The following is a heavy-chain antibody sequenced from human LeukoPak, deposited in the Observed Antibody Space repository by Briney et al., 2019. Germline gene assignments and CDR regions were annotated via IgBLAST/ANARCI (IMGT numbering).Heavy chain of an antibody. V-gene: IGHV1-18*01. J-gene: IGHJ5*02. CDR2: IHTYNGHT. CDR3: ARGSVRYRRNNWFDP. D-gene: IGHD3-9*01. CDR1: GYTFNSYG. Sequence: ASVKVSCKSSGYTFNSYGITWVRQAPGQGLEWMGWIHTYNGHTNYAQKLQGRVTMTTDTSTSTAYMELRSLRSDDTAVYYCARGSVRYRRNNWFDPWGQGTLVTVSS.